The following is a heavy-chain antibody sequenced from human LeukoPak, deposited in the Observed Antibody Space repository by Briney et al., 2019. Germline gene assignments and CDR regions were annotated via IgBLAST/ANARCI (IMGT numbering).Heavy chain of an antibody. CDR3: ARGSPGDDAFDI. Sequence: AGGSLRLSCAASGFTFSSYSMNWVRQAPGKGLEWVSSISSSSSYIYYADSVKGRFTISRDNAKNSLYLQMNSLRAEDTAVYYCARGSPGDDAFDIWGQGTMVTVSS. J-gene: IGHJ3*02. CDR2: ISSSSSYI. D-gene: IGHD4-17*01. V-gene: IGHV3-21*01. CDR1: GFTFSSYS.